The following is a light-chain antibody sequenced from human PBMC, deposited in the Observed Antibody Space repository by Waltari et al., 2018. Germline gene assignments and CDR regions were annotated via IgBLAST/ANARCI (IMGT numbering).Light chain of an antibody. CDR2: GVS. J-gene: IGLJ2*01. V-gene: IGLV2-14*03. CDR3: SSYTSSSTFVI. Sequence: QSALTQPASVSGSPGQSITISCTGTSSDIGDYNYCPWYQHHPGRAPKVVIYGVSNRPSGVSNRFSGSKSGNTASLTISGIQPEDEADYYCSSYTSSSTFVIFGGGTKLTVL. CDR1: SSDIGDYNY.